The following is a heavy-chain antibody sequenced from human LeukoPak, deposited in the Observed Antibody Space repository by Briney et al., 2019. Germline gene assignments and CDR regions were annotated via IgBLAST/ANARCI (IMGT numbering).Heavy chain of an antibody. V-gene: IGHV4-59*01. J-gene: IGHJ4*02. D-gene: IGHD2-15*01. Sequence: SETLSLTCTVSGGSISSYYWRLIRQPPGKGLEWIGYIYYSGSTNYNPSLKSRVTISVDTSKNQFSLKLSSVTAADTAVYYCARVVVAATPYFDYWGQGTLVTVSS. CDR2: IYYSGST. CDR3: ARVVVAATPYFDY. CDR1: GGSISSYY.